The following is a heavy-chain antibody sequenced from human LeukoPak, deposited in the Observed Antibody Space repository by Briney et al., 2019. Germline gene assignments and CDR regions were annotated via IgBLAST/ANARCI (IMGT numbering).Heavy chain of an antibody. CDR2: IIPIFGTA. CDR1: GGTFSSYA. V-gene: IGHV1-69*13. CDR3: ARGVDGGNSRPLPFDY. J-gene: IGHJ4*02. Sequence: GASVKVSCKASGGTFSSYAISWVRQAPGQGLEWMGGIIPIFGTANYAQKFQGRVTITADESTSTAYMELSSLRSEDTVVYYCARGVDGGNSRPLPFDYWGQGTLVTVSS. D-gene: IGHD4-23*01.